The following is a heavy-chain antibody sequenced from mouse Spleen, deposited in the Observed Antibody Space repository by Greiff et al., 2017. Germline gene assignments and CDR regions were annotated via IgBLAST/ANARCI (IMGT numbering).Heavy chain of an antibody. Sequence: QLQLKHPVAELLKPGASVKVSCKASGSPFTSYWMPWVTQRPGQGLEWIGRIHPSDSDTNYNPKFKGKATFTVAKSASTAYMQLSSLTSEDSAVYYCAIWDYGSSYGFAYWGQGTLVTVSA. V-gene: IGHV1-74*01. CDR2: IHPSDSDT. D-gene: IGHD1-1*01. J-gene: IGHJ3*01. CDR3: AIWDYGSSYGFAY. CDR1: GSPFTSYW.